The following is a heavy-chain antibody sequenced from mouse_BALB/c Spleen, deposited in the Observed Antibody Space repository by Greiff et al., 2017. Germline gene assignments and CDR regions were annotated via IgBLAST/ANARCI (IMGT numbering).Heavy chain of an antibody. V-gene: IGHV1S81*02. CDR1: GYTFTSYY. J-gene: IGHJ2*01. D-gene: IGHD2-4*01. CDR2: INPSNGGT. CDR3: TFYYDYDVGYFDY. Sequence: QVQLQQSGAELVKPGASVKLSCKASGYTFTSYYMYWVKQRPGQGLEWIGGINPSNGGTNFNEKFKSKATLTVDKSSSTAYMQLSSLTSEDSAVYYCTFYYDYDVGYFDYWGQGTTLTVSS.